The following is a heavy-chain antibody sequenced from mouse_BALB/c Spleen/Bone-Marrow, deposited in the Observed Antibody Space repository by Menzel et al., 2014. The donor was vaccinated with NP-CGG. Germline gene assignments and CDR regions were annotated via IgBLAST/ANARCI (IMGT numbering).Heavy chain of an antibody. CDR2: ISGGGSYT. CDR3: ARHAYYDQTEVSFVY. V-gene: IGHV5-9-2*01. Sequence: EAKLVESGGGLVKSGGSLKLSCAASGFTFSNYGMSWVRQTPEKRLEWVATISGGGSYTFYSDSVKGRFTISRDNAKNNLYLQLSSLRSEDTALYYCARHAYYDQTEVSFVYWGQGTLVTVSA. J-gene: IGHJ3*01. D-gene: IGHD2-4*01. CDR1: GFTFSNYG.